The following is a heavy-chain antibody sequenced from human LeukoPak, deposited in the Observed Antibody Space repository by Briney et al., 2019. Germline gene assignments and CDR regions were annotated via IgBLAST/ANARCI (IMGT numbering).Heavy chain of an antibody. CDR3: ARDIMVTDYYYGMDV. Sequence: PGGSLRLSYAASGFTFSSYEMNWVRQAPGKGLEWVSYISSSGSTIYYADSVKGRFTISRDNAKNSLYLQMNSLRAEDTAVYYCARDIMVTDYYYGMDVWGQGTTVTVSS. V-gene: IGHV3-48*03. D-gene: IGHD2-8*01. CDR1: GFTFSSYE. CDR2: ISSSGSTI. J-gene: IGHJ6*02.